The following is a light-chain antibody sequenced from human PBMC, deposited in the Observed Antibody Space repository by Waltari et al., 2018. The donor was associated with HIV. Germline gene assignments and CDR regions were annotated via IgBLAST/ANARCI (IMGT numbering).Light chain of an antibody. Sequence: QSVLTQPPSASGTPGQRISISCFGSSSNIGSNYVYWYQQLPGTAPNLLIYRNNQRPSGVPYRFSGSKSGTSASLAISGLRSEDEADYYCATWDDSLRGVVFGGGAKLTVL. V-gene: IGLV1-47*01. CDR1: SSNIGSNY. CDR2: RNN. CDR3: ATWDDSLRGVV. J-gene: IGLJ2*01.